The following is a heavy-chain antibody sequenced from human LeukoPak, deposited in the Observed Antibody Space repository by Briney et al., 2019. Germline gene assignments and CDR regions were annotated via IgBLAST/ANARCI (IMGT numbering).Heavy chain of an antibody. J-gene: IGHJ6*03. CDR2: IYYSGST. D-gene: IGHD6-6*01. CDR1: GGSMNNYY. V-gene: IGHV4-59*08. Sequence: SETLSLTCSVSGGSMNNYYWNWIRQPPGKGLEWIGYIYYSGSTYYNPSLRTRVTISVDASRNQFSLNLSSVTAADTAVYYCARWSGSVTARNYYYYMDVWGEGTTVTVSS. CDR3: ARWSGSVTARNYYYYMDV.